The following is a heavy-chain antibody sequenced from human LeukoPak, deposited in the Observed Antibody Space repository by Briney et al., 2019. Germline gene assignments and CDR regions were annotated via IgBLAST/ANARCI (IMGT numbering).Heavy chain of an antibody. CDR3: ARVWRGSSSWSIHYYYYYMDV. J-gene: IGHJ6*03. D-gene: IGHD6-13*01. Sequence: PSETLSLTCTVSGGSISSYYWSWIRQPPGKGLEWIGYIYYSGSTNYNPSLKSRVTISVDTSKNQFSLKLSSVTAADTAVYYCARVWRGSSSWSIHYYYYYMDVWGKGTTVTVSS. V-gene: IGHV4-59*01. CDR1: GGSISSYY. CDR2: IYYSGST.